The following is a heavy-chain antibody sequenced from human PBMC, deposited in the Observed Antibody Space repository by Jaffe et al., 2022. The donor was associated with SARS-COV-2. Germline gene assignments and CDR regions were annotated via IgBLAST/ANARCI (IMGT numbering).Heavy chain of an antibody. V-gene: IGHV3-33*01. CDR1: GFPFSGYG. J-gene: IGHJ4*02. CDR3: ARDLTYGDNRHFDY. Sequence: QVQLVESGGGVVQPGRSLRLSCAASGFPFSGYGMHWVRQAPGKGLEWVAIIWYDGVNKYYSDSVKGRFTISRDNSKNTVYLQMNSLRAEDTAVYYCARDLTYGDNRHFDYWGQGTLVTVSS. CDR2: IWYDGVNK. D-gene: IGHD3-10*01.